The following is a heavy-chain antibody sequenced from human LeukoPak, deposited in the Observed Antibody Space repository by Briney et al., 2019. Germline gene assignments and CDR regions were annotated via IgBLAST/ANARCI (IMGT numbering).Heavy chain of an antibody. CDR2: INHSGST. Sequence: SETPSLTCAVYGGSFSGYYWSWIRQPPGKGLEWIGEINHSGSTNYNPSLKSRVTISVDTSKNQFSLKLSSVTAADTAVYYCARVVQSTDSSGFYLPEYFQHWGQGTLVTVSS. CDR3: ARVVQSTDSSGFYLPEYFQH. V-gene: IGHV4-34*01. D-gene: IGHD3-22*01. J-gene: IGHJ1*01. CDR1: GGSFSGYY.